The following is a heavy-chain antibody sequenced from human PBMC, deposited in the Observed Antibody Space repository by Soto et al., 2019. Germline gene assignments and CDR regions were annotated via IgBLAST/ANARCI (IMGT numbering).Heavy chain of an antibody. Sequence: DVQLVESGGGLIQPGESLRLSCAAFGLTISGKKYVAGVRQAPGKVLEWVAALYDGDGSFYADSVTGRFTTSSDSSKTPVYLQMNDLSPDDTAVYYCATWHEREHAFDVWGQGTTVTISS. CDR3: ATWHEREHAFDV. V-gene: IGHV3-53*01. J-gene: IGHJ3*01. CDR2: LYDGDGS. D-gene: IGHD1-1*01. CDR1: GLTISGKKY.